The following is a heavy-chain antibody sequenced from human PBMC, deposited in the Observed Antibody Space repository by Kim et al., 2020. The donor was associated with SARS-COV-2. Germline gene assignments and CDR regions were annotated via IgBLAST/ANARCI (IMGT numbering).Heavy chain of an antibody. CDR2: INHSGST. J-gene: IGHJ4*02. D-gene: IGHD6-19*01. CDR1: GGYFSAYY. V-gene: IGHV4-34*01. CDR3: ATKNEYSSGWSLD. Sequence: SETLSLTCAVYGGYFSAYYWRWIRQPPGKGLEWIGEINHSGSTNYNPSLKSRVTISVDTSKNQFSLKLSSVTAADTAVYYCATKNEYSSGWSLDWGQGTLVTVSS.